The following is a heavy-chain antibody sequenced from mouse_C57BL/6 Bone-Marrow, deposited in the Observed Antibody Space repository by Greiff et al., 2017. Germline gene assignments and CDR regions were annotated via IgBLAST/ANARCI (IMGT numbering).Heavy chain of an antibody. J-gene: IGHJ2*01. Sequence: VPLQQSGAELVRPGASVKLSCTASGFNINDYYMHWVKLRPEQGLAWIGRIDPEDGDTEYAPTFQGKATMTADTSSNTAYLQLSSLTSEDTAVYDCATTMITTRFFDYWGQGTTLTVSS. V-gene: IGHV14-1*01. CDR3: ATTMITTRFFDY. CDR2: IDPEDGDT. CDR1: GFNINDYY. D-gene: IGHD2-4*01.